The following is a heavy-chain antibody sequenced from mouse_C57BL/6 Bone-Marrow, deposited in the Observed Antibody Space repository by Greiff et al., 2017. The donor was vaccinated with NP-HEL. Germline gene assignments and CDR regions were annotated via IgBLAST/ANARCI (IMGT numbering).Heavy chain of an antibody. CDR2: IHPSASDT. V-gene: IGHV1-74*01. CDR3: AITPGGY. CDR1: GYTFTSYW. Sequence: QVQLKQPGAELVKPGASVKVSCKASGYTFTSYWMHWVKQRPGHGLEWIGRIHPSASDTNYNQKFKGKATLTVDKSSSTAYMQLSSLTSEDSAVYYCAITPGGYWGQGTTLTVSS. J-gene: IGHJ2*01.